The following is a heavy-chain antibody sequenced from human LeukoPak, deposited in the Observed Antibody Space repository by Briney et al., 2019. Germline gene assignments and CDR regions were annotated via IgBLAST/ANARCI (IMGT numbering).Heavy chain of an antibody. CDR3: ARGGSSWQNWFDP. V-gene: IGHV4-39*07. Sequence: SETLSLTCTVSGGSISSSSYYWGWIRQPPGKGLEWIGSIYYSGSTYYNPSLKSRVTISVDTSKNQFSLKLSSVTAADTAVYYCARGGSSWQNWFDPWGQGTLVTVSS. D-gene: IGHD6-13*01. J-gene: IGHJ5*02. CDR2: IYYSGST. CDR1: GGSISSSSYY.